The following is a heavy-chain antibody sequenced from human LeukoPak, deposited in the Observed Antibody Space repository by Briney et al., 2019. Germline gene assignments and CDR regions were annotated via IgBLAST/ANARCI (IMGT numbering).Heavy chain of an antibody. CDR2: IYYSGST. D-gene: IGHD2-21*02. CDR3: AREGAYCGGDCYWYYFDY. V-gene: IGHV4-59*01. J-gene: IGHJ4*02. Sequence: PSETLSLTCTVSGGSISSYYWSWIRQPPGKGLEWFGYIYYSGSTNYNPSLKSRVTISVDTSKNPFSLKLSSVTAADTAVYYCAREGAYCGGDCYWYYFDYGSQGTLVTVSS. CDR1: GGSISSYY.